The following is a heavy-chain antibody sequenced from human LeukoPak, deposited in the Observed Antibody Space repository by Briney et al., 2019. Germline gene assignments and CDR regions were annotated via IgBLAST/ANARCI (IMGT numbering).Heavy chain of an antibody. J-gene: IGHJ4*02. D-gene: IGHD6-19*01. CDR3: AREWAGPSFDY. Sequence: GGSPRLSCAASGFTFSSYWMSWVRQAPGKGLEWVANIKQDGGEKSYVDSVKGRFTISRDNTKNSLYLQMNSLRAEDTAVYFCAREWAGPSFDYWGQGTLVTVSS. CDR1: GFTFSSYW. V-gene: IGHV3-7*01. CDR2: IKQDGGEK.